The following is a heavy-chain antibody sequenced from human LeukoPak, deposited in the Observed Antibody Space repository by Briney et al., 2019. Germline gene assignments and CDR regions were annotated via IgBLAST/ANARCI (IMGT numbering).Heavy chain of an antibody. V-gene: IGHV1-69*13. J-gene: IGHJ4*02. CDR2: IIPIVGTA. CDR1: GGTFSSYA. Sequence: SVKVSCKASGGTFSSYAISWVRQAPGQGLEWMGGIIPIVGTANYAQKFQGRVTITADESTSTAYMELSSLRSEDTAVYYCARTRPITIFGVVEPDYWGQGTLVTVSS. D-gene: IGHD3-3*01. CDR3: ARTRPITIFGVVEPDY.